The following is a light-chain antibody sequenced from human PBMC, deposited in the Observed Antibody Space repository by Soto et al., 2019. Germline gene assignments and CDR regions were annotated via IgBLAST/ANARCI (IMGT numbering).Light chain of an antibody. Sequence: QSVLRQPPSVSAALAQKVTISCSGSSSNIGNNYVFWYQQLPGTAPKLLIYDNDKRPSGIPDRFSGSKSGTSATLGITGLQTGDEADYYCATWDRSLSVGVFGGGTQLTVL. CDR1: SSNIGNNY. V-gene: IGLV1-51*01. CDR2: DND. J-gene: IGLJ2*01. CDR3: ATWDRSLSVGV.